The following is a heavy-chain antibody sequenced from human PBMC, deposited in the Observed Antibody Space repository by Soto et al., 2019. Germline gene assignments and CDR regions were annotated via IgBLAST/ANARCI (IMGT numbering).Heavy chain of an antibody. CDR1: GYILTDKV. V-gene: IGHV1-18*01. CDR3: ARSIAAAVDFDY. J-gene: IGHJ4*02. D-gene: IGHD6-13*01. Sequence: LLHFGAEVRKPGSSGTVPGKASGYILTDKVISWLRQALGNGLEWMGGISASSGSTTYAQKLQGRVTMTTDTSTRTAYMELRSLRSDDTAVYYCARSIAAAVDFDYWGQGTLVTVSS. CDR2: ISASSGST.